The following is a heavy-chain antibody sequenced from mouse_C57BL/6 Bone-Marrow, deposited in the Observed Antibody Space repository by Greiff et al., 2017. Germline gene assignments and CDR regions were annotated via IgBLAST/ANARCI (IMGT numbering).Heavy chain of an antibody. V-gene: IGHV1-81*01. CDR1: GYTFTSYG. CDR3: ATDYYGSSYWGYFDV. CDR2: MYPRSGNT. J-gene: IGHJ1*03. D-gene: IGHD1-1*01. Sequence: QVQLKQSGAELARPGASVKLSCKASGYTFTSYGISWVKQRTGQGLEWIGEMYPRSGNTYYNEKFKGKATLTADKSSSTAYMELRSLTSEDSAVYFCATDYYGSSYWGYFDVWGTGTTVTVSS.